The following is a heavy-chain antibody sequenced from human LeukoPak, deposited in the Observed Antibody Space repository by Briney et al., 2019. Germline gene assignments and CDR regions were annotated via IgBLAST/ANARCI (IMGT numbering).Heavy chain of an antibody. Sequence: SETLSLTCSVSGGSISSGDFYWGWIRRPPGKGLEWIGNIHYTGSTFYKSSLKSRLTISVDTSKNQFSLKLSSVTAADTAVYYCARHRTYDSTDPWGQGTLVTVSS. J-gene: IGHJ5*02. CDR3: ARHRTYDSTDP. CDR1: GGSISSGDFY. D-gene: IGHD3-22*01. CDR2: IHYTGST. V-gene: IGHV4-39*01.